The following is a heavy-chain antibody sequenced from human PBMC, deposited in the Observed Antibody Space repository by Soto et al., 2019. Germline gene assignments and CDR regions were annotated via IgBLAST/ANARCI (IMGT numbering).Heavy chain of an antibody. Sequence: GASVKVSCKASGFTFTSSAMQWVRQARGQRLEWIGWIVVGSGNTNYAQKFQERVTITRDMSTSTAYMELSILRSEDTAVYYCAAEITRPYYYDSSGYPKAYYYYGMDVWG. CDR2: IVVGSGNT. J-gene: IGHJ6*02. CDR3: AAEITRPYYYDSSGYPKAYYYYGMDV. CDR1: GFTFTSSA. V-gene: IGHV1-58*02. D-gene: IGHD3-22*01.